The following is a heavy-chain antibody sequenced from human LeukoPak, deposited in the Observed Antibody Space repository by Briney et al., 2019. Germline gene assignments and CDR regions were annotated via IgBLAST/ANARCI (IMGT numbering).Heavy chain of an antibody. V-gene: IGHV4-4*02. D-gene: IGHD3-10*01. J-gene: IGHJ5*02. CDR1: GGSISSSNW. CDR2: IYHSGNT. CDR3: ARRGGSGRQNWFDP. Sequence: PSETLSLTCAVSGGSISSSNWWSWVRQPPGKGLEWIGEIYHSGNTNYNPSLKSRVTISADKSKNQFSLKLSSVTAADTAVYYCARRGGSGRQNWFDPWGQGTLGTVSS.